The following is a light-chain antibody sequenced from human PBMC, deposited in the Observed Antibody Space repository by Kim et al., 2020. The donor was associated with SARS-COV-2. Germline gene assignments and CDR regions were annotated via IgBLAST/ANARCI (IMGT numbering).Light chain of an antibody. CDR1: QNINSW. J-gene: IGKJ2*01. V-gene: IGKV1-5*01. Sequence: QLTQSPSTLSASVGDTVTITCRASQNINSWLAWYQQKPGRAPKFLIYDASDLRSGVPSRFRGRGSGTQFTLTISGLQPEDFATYYCQQYNSYSYSFGQGTKVEI. CDR2: DAS. CDR3: QQYNSYSYS.